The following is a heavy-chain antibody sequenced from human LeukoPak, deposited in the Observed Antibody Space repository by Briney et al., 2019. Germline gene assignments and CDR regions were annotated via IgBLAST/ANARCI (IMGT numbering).Heavy chain of an antibody. J-gene: IGHJ4*02. D-gene: IGHD6-6*01. CDR2: ISYDGSNK. CDR1: GFTFSSYA. CDR3: ARDPCRSSSHHGY. V-gene: IGHV3-30-3*01. Sequence: GRSLRLSCAASGFTFSSYAMHWVRQAPGKGLEWVAVISYDGSNKYYADSVKGRFTVSRDNSKNTLYLQMNSLRAEDTAVYYCARDPCRSSSHHGYWGQGTLVTVSS.